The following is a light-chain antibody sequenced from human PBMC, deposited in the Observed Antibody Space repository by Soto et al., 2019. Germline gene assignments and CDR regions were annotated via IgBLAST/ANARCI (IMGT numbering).Light chain of an antibody. CDR1: SGSIGSNY. V-gene: IGLV6-57*04. CDR3: QSYDSSTVV. CDR2: EDN. Sequence: NFMLTQPHSVSESPGKTVTISCTRSSGSIGSNYVQWYQQRLGSAPTTVIYEDNQRPSGFPDRFSGSIDSSSHSASLTSSGLKTEDEADYYCQSYDSSTVVFGGGTKLTVL. J-gene: IGLJ2*01.